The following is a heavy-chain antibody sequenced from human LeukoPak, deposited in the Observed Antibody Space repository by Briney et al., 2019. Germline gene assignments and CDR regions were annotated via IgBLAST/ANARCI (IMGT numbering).Heavy chain of an antibody. CDR3: ARLGSWSLRE. V-gene: IGHV4-4*09. D-gene: IGHD6-13*01. CDR2: IYTSGST. J-gene: IGHJ4*02. CDR1: GGSFSSYY. Sequence: SETLSLTCTVSGGSFSSYYWSWIRQPPGKGLEWIGYIYTSGSTNYNPSLKSGVSISVDTAKNQFSLKLSSVTAADTAVYYCARLGSWSLREWGEGTLVTVPS.